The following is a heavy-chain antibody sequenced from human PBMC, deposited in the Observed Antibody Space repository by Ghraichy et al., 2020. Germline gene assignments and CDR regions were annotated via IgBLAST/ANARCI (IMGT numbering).Heavy chain of an antibody. Sequence: GESLNISCKGSGYSFTSYWIGWVRQMPGKGLEWMGIIYPGDSDTRYSPSFQGQVTISADKSISTAYLQWSSLKASDTAMYYCAIPLLGDSSCQRCAFDIWGQGTMVTVSS. J-gene: IGHJ3*02. CDR3: AIPLLGDSSCQRCAFDI. CDR2: IYPGDSDT. V-gene: IGHV5-51*01. D-gene: IGHD3-22*01. CDR1: GYSFTSYW.